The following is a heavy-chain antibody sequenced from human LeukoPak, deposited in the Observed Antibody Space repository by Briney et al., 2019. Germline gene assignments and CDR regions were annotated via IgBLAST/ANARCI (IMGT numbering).Heavy chain of an antibody. J-gene: IGHJ4*02. CDR1: GFIFSSYA. CDR2: ISDSGDST. Sequence: PGGSLRLSCAASGFIFSSYAMSWVRQAPGKGLEWVSAISDSGDSTYYADSVKGQFTISRDNSKNTLYLQMNSLRAEDTAVYYCAKDLKIFGVVTLFDYWGQGTLVTVSS. D-gene: IGHD3-3*01. CDR3: AKDLKIFGVVTLFDY. V-gene: IGHV3-23*01.